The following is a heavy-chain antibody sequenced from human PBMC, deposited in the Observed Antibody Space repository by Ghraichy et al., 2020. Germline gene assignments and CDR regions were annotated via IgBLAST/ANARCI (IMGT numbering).Heavy chain of an antibody. J-gene: IGHJ6*02. D-gene: IGHD3-22*01. V-gene: IGHV1-69*13. CDR3: ARNGRYYYDSSGYLYGMDV. CDR1: GGTFSSYA. Sequence: SVKVSCKASGGTFSSYAISWVRQAPGQGLEWMGGIIPIFGTANYAQKFQGRVTITADESTSTAYMELSSLRSEDTAVYYCARNGRYYYDSSGYLYGMDVWGQGTTVTVSS. CDR2: IIPIFGTA.